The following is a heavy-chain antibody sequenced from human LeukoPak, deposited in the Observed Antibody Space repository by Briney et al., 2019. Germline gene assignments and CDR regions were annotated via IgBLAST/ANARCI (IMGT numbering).Heavy chain of an antibody. D-gene: IGHD1-1*01. J-gene: IGHJ5*02. Sequence: GGPLRLPCAASGFTFSSYAMHWVRQAPGKGLEWVANIKQDGSEKYYVDSVKGRFTISRDNSKNTLYLQMDSLRSDDTAVYYCAKSSAGITWFDPWGQGTLVTVSS. CDR1: GFTFSSYA. CDR3: AKSSAGITWFDP. V-gene: IGHV3-7*01. CDR2: IKQDGSEK.